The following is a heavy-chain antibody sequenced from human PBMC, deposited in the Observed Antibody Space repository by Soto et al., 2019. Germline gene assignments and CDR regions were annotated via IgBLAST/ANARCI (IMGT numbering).Heavy chain of an antibody. V-gene: IGHV4-59*08. CDR3: GRGWWEREGYVMDV. CDR1: GGSISSYY. CDR2: IYYSEST. J-gene: IGHJ6*02. D-gene: IGHD1-26*01. Sequence: PSETLSLTCTVSGGSISSYYWSWIRQPPGKELQYIGYIYYSESTNYNPSLKSRVTISDDTSTNQFSLTLSSVTAADTAVYYCGRGWWEREGYVMDVWGRGTTVTVSS.